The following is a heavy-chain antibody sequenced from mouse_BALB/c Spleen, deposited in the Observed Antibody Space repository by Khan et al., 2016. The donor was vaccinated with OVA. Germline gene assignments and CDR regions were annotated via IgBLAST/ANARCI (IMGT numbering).Heavy chain of an antibody. V-gene: IGHV2-6*02. CDR1: GFSLTNFG. CDR2: IWSDGTT. J-gene: IGHJ4*01. CDR3: ARNSYPYAMDY. Sequence: QVQLKESGPGLVAPSQSLSITCTVSGFSLTNFGVHWVRQPPGKGLEWLVLIWSDGTTTYNSALKSRLSISKDTSKSQAFLKLNSLQTDDTAMDYWARNSYPYAMDYWGQGTSVTVSS.